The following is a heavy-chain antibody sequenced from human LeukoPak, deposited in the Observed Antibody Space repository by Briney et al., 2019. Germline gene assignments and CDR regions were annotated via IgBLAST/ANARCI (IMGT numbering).Heavy chain of an antibody. D-gene: IGHD2-15*01. V-gene: IGHV4-59*01. CDR3: ARGGYCSGGSCYGVYWFDP. Sequence: SETLSLTCTVSGGSISSYYWSWIRQPPGKGLEWIGYIYYSGSTNYNPSLKSRVTISVGTSKNQFSLKLSSVTAADTAVYYCARGGYCSGGSCYGVYWFDPWGQGTLVTVSS. J-gene: IGHJ5*02. CDR1: GGSISSYY. CDR2: IYYSGST.